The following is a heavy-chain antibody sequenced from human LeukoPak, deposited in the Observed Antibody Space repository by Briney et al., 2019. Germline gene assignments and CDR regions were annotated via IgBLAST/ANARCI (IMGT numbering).Heavy chain of an antibody. Sequence: ASVKVSCKASGYTFTSYYMHWVGQAPGQGLEWMGIINPSGGSTSYAQKFQGRVTMTRDTSTSTVYMELSSLRSEDTAVYYCASIGFRGYYESSGYFDYWGQGTLVTVSS. CDR3: ASIGFRGYYESSGYFDY. D-gene: IGHD3-22*01. V-gene: IGHV1-46*01. CDR2: INPSGGST. CDR1: GYTFTSYY. J-gene: IGHJ4*02.